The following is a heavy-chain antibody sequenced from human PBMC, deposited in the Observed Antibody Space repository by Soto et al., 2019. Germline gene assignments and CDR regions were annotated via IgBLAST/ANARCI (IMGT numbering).Heavy chain of an antibody. CDR1: GFSVSDNY. Sequence: GGSLRLSCAVSGFSVSDNYMSWVRQAPGKGLEWVSVIYRGDATHYADSVKGRFTISRDNSKNTVYLQMNNLRAEDTAVYYCARDRSDSSRADSFDIWGPGTMVTVSS. J-gene: IGHJ3*02. V-gene: IGHV3-53*01. CDR2: IYRGDAT. D-gene: IGHD6-6*01. CDR3: ARDRSDSSRADSFDI.